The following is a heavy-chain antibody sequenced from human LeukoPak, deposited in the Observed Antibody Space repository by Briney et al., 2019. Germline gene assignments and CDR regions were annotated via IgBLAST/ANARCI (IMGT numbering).Heavy chain of an antibody. CDR2: IKEDGSNK. D-gene: IGHD3-10*01. CDR3: ATAWVRGPPG. V-gene: IGHV3-7*01. Sequence: GGSLRLSCAASGFTFSSYWMNWVRQAPGKGLEWVANIKEDGSNKDYADSVKGRFSISRDNAKNSLYLQMNSLRVEDTAVYYCATAWVRGPPGWGQGTLVTVSS. J-gene: IGHJ4*02. CDR1: GFTFSSYW.